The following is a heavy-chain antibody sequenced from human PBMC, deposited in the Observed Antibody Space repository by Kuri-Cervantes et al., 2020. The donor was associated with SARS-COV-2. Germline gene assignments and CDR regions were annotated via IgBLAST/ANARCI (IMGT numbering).Heavy chain of an antibody. CDR2: ISYDGSNK. V-gene: IGHV3-30*03. D-gene: IGHD3-3*01. Sequence: GEYLKIHCAASGFTFSSYGMHWVRQAPGKGLEWVAVISYDGSNKYYADSVKGRFTISRDNSKNTLYLQMNSLKTEDTAVYYCTSNDFWSGYSLYWGQGTLVTVSS. CDR1: GFTFSSYG. J-gene: IGHJ4*02. CDR3: TSNDFWSGYSLY.